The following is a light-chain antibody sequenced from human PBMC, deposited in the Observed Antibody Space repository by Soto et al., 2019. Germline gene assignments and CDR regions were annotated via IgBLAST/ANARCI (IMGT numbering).Light chain of an antibody. CDR2: GAS. J-gene: IGKJ1*01. V-gene: IGKV1-8*01. Sequence: AIRMTQSPSSFSASTGDRVTITCRASQGIGNNLAWYQRKPGRAPKLLISGASTLQIGVPSRFSGSGSGTEFTLTINYLQSEDFAIYSCQHYYSHPPTFGQGTNVEIK. CDR3: QHYYSHPPT. CDR1: QGIGNN.